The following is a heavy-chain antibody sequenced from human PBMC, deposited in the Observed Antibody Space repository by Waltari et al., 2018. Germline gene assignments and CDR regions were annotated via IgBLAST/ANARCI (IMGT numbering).Heavy chain of an antibody. CDR1: GSTVSNNY. CDR2: IYSGGTT. CDR3: ATSPSRSF. V-gene: IGHV3-53*02. J-gene: IGHJ4*02. Sequence: EVQLVETGGGSIQPGGSLRSSCVASGSTVSNNYMSWVRQAPGKGLEGVSVIYSGGTTHYADSVKGRFTISRDNSKNTLYLQMNSLRAEDTAVYYCATSPSRSFWGQGTLVTVSS.